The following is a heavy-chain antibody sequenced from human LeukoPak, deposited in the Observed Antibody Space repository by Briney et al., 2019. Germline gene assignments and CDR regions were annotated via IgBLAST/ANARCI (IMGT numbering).Heavy chain of an antibody. Sequence: AASVKVSCKASGYTFTSYDINWVRQAPGQGLEWMGWMNPNSGNTGYAQKFQGRVTITTDESTSTAYMELSSLRSEDTAVYYCARGYGDYANYWGQGTLVTVSS. CDR3: ARGYGDYANY. J-gene: IGHJ4*02. D-gene: IGHD4-17*01. V-gene: IGHV1-8*01. CDR2: MNPNSGNT. CDR1: GYTFTSYD.